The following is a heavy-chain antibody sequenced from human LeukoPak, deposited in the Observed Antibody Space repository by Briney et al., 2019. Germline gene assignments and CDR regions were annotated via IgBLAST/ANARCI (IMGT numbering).Heavy chain of an antibody. CDR3: ARNYLDGFDP. Sequence: HPGRSLRLSCAASGFTFDDYAMHWVRQAPGKGLEWVSGISWNSGSIGYADSVKGRFTISRDNAKNSLYLQMNSLRAEDTALYYCARNYLDGFDPWGQGTLVTVSS. D-gene: IGHD1-7*01. CDR2: ISWNSGSI. J-gene: IGHJ5*02. CDR1: GFTFDDYA. V-gene: IGHV3-9*01.